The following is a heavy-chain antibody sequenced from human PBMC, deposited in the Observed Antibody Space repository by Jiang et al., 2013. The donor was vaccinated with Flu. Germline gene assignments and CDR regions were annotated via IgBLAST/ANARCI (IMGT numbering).Heavy chain of an antibody. CDR1: GFTFSSFW. D-gene: IGHD5-24*01. J-gene: IGHJ4*02. Sequence: GSGFTFSSFWITWVRQIPGKGLEWMGRIDPDDSYTNYSPSFEGHVTISADKSISTAYVQWSSLKASDTAIYYCARLRDGSLDNWGQGTLVTVSS. CDR2: IDPDDSYT. CDR3: ARLRDGSLDN. V-gene: IGHV5-10-1*01.